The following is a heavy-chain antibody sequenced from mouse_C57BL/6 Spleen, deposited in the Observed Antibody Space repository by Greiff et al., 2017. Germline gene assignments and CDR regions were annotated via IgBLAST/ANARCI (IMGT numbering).Heavy chain of an antibody. CDR2: ISGGGGNT. J-gene: IGHJ3*01. D-gene: IGHD1-1*01. CDR3: AREATVVTWFAY. V-gene: IGHV5-9*01. CDR1: GFTFSSYT. Sequence: EVQVVESGGGLVKPGGSLKLSCAASGFTFSSYTMSWVRQTPEKRLEWVATISGGGGNTYYPDSVKGRFTISRDNAKNTLYLQMSSLRSEDTALYYCAREATVVTWFAYWGQGTLVTVSA.